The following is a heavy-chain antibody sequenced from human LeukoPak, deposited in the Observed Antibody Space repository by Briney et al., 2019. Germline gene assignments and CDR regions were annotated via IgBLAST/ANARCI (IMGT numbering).Heavy chain of an antibody. CDR1: GFTFSSYG. J-gene: IGHJ6*02. CDR3: AKGEIDYYQYGMDV. V-gene: IGHV3-30*18. Sequence: GGSLRLSCAASGFTFSSYGMHWVRQAPGKGLEWVAVISYDGSNKYYADSVKGRFTISRDNSKNTLYLQMNSLRAEDTAVYYCAKGEIDYYQYGMDVWGQGTTVTVSS. CDR2: ISYDGSNK. D-gene: IGHD1-26*01.